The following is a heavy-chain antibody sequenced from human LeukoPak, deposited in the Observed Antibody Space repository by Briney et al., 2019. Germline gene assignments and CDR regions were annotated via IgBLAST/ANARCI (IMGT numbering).Heavy chain of an antibody. Sequence: SETLSLTCTVSGGSISSYYWSWIRQPAGKGLEWIGRIYTSGSTNYNPSLKSRVTMSVDTSKNQFSLKLSSVTAADTAVYYCARDPGYSSDWSHRRYYYYYMDVWGKGTTVTISS. J-gene: IGHJ6*03. D-gene: IGHD6-19*01. V-gene: IGHV4-4*07. CDR2: IYTSGST. CDR1: GGSISSYY. CDR3: ARDPGYSSDWSHRRYYYYYMDV.